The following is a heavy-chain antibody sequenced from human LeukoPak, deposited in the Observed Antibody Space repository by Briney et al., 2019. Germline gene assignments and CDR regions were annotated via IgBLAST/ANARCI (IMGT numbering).Heavy chain of an antibody. J-gene: IGHJ6*03. CDR3: ARGGSSGWYDHAKGARYYYYMDV. D-gene: IGHD6-19*01. V-gene: IGHV4-34*01. Sequence: SETLSLTCAVYGGSFSGYYWSWIRQPPGKGLEWIGEINHSGSTNYNPSLKSRVTISVDTSKNQFSLKLSSVTAADTAVYYCARGGSSGWYDHAKGARYYYYMDVWGKGTTVTVSS. CDR1: GGSFSGYY. CDR2: INHSGST.